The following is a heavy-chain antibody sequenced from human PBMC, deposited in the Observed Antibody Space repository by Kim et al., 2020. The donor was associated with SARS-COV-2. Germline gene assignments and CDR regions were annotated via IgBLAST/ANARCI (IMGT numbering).Heavy chain of an antibody. Sequence: PALESRVTISLDKSKKQFSLRLSSVTAADTAVYYCARRNPCHGSSWYYFDYWGQGSLVTVSS. D-gene: IGHD6-13*01. CDR3: ARRNPCHGSSWYYFDY. J-gene: IGHJ4*02. V-gene: IGHV4-4*08.